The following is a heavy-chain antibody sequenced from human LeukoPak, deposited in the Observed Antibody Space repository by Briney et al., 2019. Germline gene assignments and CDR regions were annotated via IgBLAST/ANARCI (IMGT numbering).Heavy chain of an antibody. CDR2: INHSGST. CDR1: GGSFSGYY. D-gene: IGHD2-2*01. V-gene: IGHV4-34*01. Sequence: SETLSLTCAVYGGSFSGYYWSWIRQPPGKGLEWIGEINHSGSTNYNPSLKSRVTISVDTSKNQFSLKLSSVTAADTAVYYCARPGYCSATSCTGHFDSWGQGTLVTVSS. J-gene: IGHJ4*02. CDR3: ARPGYCSATSCTGHFDS.